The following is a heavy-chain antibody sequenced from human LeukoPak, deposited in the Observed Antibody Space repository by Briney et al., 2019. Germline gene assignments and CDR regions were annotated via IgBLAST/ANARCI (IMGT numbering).Heavy chain of an antibody. J-gene: IGHJ4*02. V-gene: IGHV3-30-3*01. CDR1: GFTFSSYA. CDR2: ISYDGSNK. Sequence: GRSLRLSCAASGFTFSSYAMHWVRQAPGKGLEWVAVISYDGSNKYYADSVKGRFTISRDNSKNTLYLQMNSLRAEDTAVYYCARDITMRVVANNPSFDYWGQGMLVTVSS. D-gene: IGHD3-22*01. CDR3: ARDITMRVVANNPSFDY.